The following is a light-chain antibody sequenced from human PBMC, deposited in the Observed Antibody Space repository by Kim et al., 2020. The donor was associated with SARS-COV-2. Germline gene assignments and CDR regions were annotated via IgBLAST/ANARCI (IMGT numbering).Light chain of an antibody. J-gene: IGKJ1*01. CDR3: QQYYSYPPT. V-gene: IGKV1-8*01. CDR2: AAS. CDR1: QGISGY. Sequence: ASTGDGVTITCRASQGISGYLAWYQQKPGKAPKLLIYAASTLQSGVPSRFSGSGAGTDFTLTISCLQSEDFATYYCQQYYSYPPTFGQGTKVDIK.